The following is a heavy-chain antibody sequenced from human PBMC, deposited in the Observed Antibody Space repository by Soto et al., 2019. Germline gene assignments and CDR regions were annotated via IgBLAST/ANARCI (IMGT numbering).Heavy chain of an antibody. J-gene: IGHJ6*02. CDR2: INHSGTI. D-gene: IGHD2-21*02. CDR3: ARADRTLVTSYSLDG. V-gene: IGHV4-34*01. CDR1: GGSFSGYY. Sequence: PSETMSLTCAVYGGSFSGYYWTWIRQPPGKGLEWTGEINHSGTINFNPSLKSRLTISLDTSKKHFSLKLSSVTDADTAAYYCARADRTLVTSYSLDGWGQGTTGTVSS.